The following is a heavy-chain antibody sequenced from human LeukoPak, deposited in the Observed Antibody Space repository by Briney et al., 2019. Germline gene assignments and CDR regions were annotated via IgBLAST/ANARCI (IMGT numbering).Heavy chain of an antibody. D-gene: IGHD3-22*01. CDR3: ARVDNSGSIPDY. CDR1: GFTSSRYW. Sequence: PGGSLRLSCAASGFTSSRYWMSWVRQAPGKGLEWVASIKQDGSEKYYVDSVMGRFTISRDNAKNLLHLQMNSVRAEDTAVYYCARVDNSGSIPDYWGQGTLVIVSS. J-gene: IGHJ4*02. V-gene: IGHV3-7*01. CDR2: IKQDGSEK.